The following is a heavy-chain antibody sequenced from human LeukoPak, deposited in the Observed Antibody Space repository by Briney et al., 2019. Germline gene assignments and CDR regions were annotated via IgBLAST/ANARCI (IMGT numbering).Heavy chain of an antibody. CDR2: IIPTVGAT. CDR1: GDIFNHYA. J-gene: IGHJ4*02. CDR3: AKMGGTTPTH. D-gene: IGHD1-1*01. V-gene: IGHV1-69*06. Sequence: SVKVSCKASGDIFNHYAINWVRQAPGQGLEYMGGIIPTVGATKFAQKFQGTVTITADKSSNTVYMELSSLRPEDTAVYYCAKMGGTTPTHWGQGTLVTVSS.